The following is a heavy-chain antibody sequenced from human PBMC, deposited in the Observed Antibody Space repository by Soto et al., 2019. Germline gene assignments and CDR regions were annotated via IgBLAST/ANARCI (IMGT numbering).Heavy chain of an antibody. CDR2: IYYSGST. J-gene: IGHJ6*02. D-gene: IGHD2-15*01. Sequence: SETLSLTCTVSGGSISSSSYYWGWIRQPPGKGLEWIGSIYYSGSTYYNPSLKSRVTISVDTSKNQFSLKLSSVTAADTAVYYCARTVGSSYYYYYGMDVWGQGTTVTVSS. CDR1: GGSISSSSYY. CDR3: ARTVGSSYYYYYGMDV. V-gene: IGHV4-39*01.